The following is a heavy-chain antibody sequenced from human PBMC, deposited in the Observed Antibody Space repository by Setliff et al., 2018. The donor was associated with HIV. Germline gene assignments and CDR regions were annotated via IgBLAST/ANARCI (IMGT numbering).Heavy chain of an antibody. Sequence: LSLSCAAAGFPFSAYNIHWVRQAPGKGLEWVASISSDRGHTNYADSVKGRFTISRDNAKNSLYLQMNSLRVEDTSVYYCARDRVGAFDYWGQGTLVTVSS. CDR1: GFPFSAYN. D-gene: IGHD1-26*01. V-gene: IGHV3-21*01. J-gene: IGHJ4*02. CDR3: ARDRVGAFDY. CDR2: ISSDRGHT.